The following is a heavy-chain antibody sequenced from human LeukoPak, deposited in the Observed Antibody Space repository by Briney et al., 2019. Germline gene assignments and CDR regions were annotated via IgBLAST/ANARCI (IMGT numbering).Heavy chain of an antibody. D-gene: IGHD3-9*01. CDR2: IKQDGSEK. V-gene: IGHV3-7*04. J-gene: IGHJ4*02. CDR1: GFTFSNYW. CDR3: ARAWLLDY. Sequence: GGSLRLSCAASGFTFSNYWMTWVRQAPGKGLEWVANIKQDGSEKYFVDSVKGRFTISRDNAKNSLYLQLNSLRAEDTAVYYCARAWLLDYWGQGTLVTVSS.